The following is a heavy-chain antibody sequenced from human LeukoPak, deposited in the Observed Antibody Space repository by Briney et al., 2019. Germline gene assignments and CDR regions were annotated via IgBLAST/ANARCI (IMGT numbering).Heavy chain of an antibody. CDR2: ISGIVAST. J-gene: IGHJ4*02. D-gene: IGHD1-26*01. V-gene: IGHV3-23*01. CDR1: GFTLKRYA. CDR3: AKDRQVGGPYGY. Sequence: PRGSLRLSCAASGFTLKRYAMSWVRQAPGEGLEWVSAISGIVASTYYAASVKGRFTISKDNTKTTLYLQRNTLRTEDTAVYYCAKDRQVGGPYGYWGQGTLVTVSS.